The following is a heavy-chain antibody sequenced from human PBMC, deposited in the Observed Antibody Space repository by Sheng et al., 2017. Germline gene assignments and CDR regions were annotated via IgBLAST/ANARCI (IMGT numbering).Heavy chain of an antibody. CDR1: GYTFSNYG. Sequence: QVQLVQSGREVKKPGASVKVSCKASGYTFSNYGISWVRQAPGQGLQWMGWISAYTGNTNYVREFQGRVTMTTDTSTSTAYLDLSSLKSEDTAVYYCARGWELLYFDLWGQGTLVTVSS. D-gene: IGHD1-26*01. J-gene: IGHJ4*02. CDR3: ARGWELLYFDL. V-gene: IGHV1-18*01. CDR2: ISAYTGNT.